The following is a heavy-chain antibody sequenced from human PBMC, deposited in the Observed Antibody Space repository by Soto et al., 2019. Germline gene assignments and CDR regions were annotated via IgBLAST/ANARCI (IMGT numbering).Heavy chain of an antibody. CDR3: AHSRCGGDCLQSYSSHYYYGMDV. CDR2: IYWDDDK. CDR1: GFSLSTGGVG. Sequence: QITLKESGPTLVKPTQTLTLTCTFSGFSLSTGGVGVGWIRQPPGKALEWLALIYWDDDKRYSPSLKSRLTITKDTPKNQVVLTMTNMDPVDTGTYYCAHSRCGGDCLQSYSSHYYYGMDVWGQGTTVTVSS. V-gene: IGHV2-5*02. J-gene: IGHJ6*02. D-gene: IGHD2-21*02.